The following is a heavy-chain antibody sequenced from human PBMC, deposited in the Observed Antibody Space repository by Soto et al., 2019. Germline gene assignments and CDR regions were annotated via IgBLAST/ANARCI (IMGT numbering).Heavy chain of an antibody. CDR1: GYTLTELS. V-gene: IGHV1-24*01. D-gene: IGHD2-2*01. CDR3: ATVAVVVPADHYGMEV. CDR2: FDPEDGET. J-gene: IGHJ6*02. Sequence: ASVKVSCKVSGYTLTELSMHWVRQAPGKGLEWMGGFDPEDGETIYAQKFQGRVTMTEDTSTDTAYMELSSLRSEDTAVYYCATVAVVVPADHYGMEVWGQGTTVTVSS.